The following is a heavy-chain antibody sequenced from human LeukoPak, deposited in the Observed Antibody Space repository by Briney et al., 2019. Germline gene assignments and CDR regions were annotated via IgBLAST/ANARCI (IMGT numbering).Heavy chain of an antibody. J-gene: IGHJ5*02. CDR2: VSRDGGTK. Sequence: PGGSLRLSCAASGFTVSSNYMSWVRQAPGKGLEWVIVVSRDGGTKYYSDSVKGRFTISRDNSENTLYLQMNSLRPEDTAVYYCVREGLGPSFSAWFDPWGHGTLVTVSS. CDR1: GFTVSSNY. D-gene: IGHD3/OR15-3a*01. CDR3: VREGLGPSFSAWFDP. V-gene: IGHV3-30*03.